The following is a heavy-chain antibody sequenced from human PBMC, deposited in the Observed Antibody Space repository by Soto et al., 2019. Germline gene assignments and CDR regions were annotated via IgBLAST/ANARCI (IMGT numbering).Heavy chain of an antibody. V-gene: IGHV1-46*01. J-gene: IGHJ4*02. CDR3: ASQRNYYDRSGYYVGY. Sequence: QVQLVQSGAEVMKPGASVKVSCKATGYTFTSYYMHWVRQAPGQGLEWMGIINPSGGSTSYAQKFQGRVNITRDTSTSTVYMELSRRRYRGTDVYYCASQRNYYDRSGYYVGYWGQGTLVTVSS. CDR2: INPSGGST. D-gene: IGHD3-22*01. CDR1: GYTFTSYY.